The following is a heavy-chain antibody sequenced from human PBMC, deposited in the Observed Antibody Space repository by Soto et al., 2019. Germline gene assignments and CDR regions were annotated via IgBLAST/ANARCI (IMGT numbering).Heavy chain of an antibody. J-gene: IGHJ4*02. D-gene: IGHD2-2*01. V-gene: IGHV3-30-3*01. CDR2: ISYDGSNK. Sequence: QVQLVESGGGVVQPGRSLRLSCAASGFTFSRYAMNWVRQAPGKGLEWVAVISYDGSNKYYAESVKGRFTISRDNSKNTRYVQMNSLRPEDTAVYYCASGTSHSDYWGQGTLLTVSS. CDR1: GFTFSRYA. CDR3: ASGTSHSDY.